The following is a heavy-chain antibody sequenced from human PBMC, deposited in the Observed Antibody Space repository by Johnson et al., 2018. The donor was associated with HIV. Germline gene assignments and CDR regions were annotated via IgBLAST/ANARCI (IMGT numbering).Heavy chain of an antibody. V-gene: IGHV3-66*02. CDR1: GFSVSSNY. Sequence: VQLVESGGGLVQPGGSLRLSCAASGFSVSSNYMTWVRQSPGKGLEWVSVIYSGGTTWYADDVKGRFTITRDNSRDTVHLQMNSLRSEDKEVYYCASRGREIVAAGILGAFDIWGQGTMVTVSS. J-gene: IGHJ3*02. CDR2: IYSGGTT. CDR3: ASRGREIVAAGILGAFDI. D-gene: IGHD6-13*01.